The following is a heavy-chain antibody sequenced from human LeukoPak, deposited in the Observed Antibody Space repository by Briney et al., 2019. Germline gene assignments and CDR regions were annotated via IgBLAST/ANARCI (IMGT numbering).Heavy chain of an antibody. CDR2: INPKTGST. D-gene: IGHD3-10*01. Sequence: ASVKVSCKASGGTFSSYTISWVRQAPGQGLEWMGWINPKTGSTNYAEKFQGRVTMTRDTSISTCYMELSRLRSDDVAVYYCARSSGGSGKWGDNWFDPWGQGTLVIVSS. CDR3: ARSSGGSGKWGDNWFDP. V-gene: IGHV1-2*02. CDR1: GGTFSSYT. J-gene: IGHJ5*02.